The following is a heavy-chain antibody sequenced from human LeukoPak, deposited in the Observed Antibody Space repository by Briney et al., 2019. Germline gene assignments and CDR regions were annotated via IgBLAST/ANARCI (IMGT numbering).Heavy chain of an antibody. CDR1: GGSISSYY. CDR3: ARDSNLEYSSSRGLGR. Sequence: SETLSLTCTVSGGSISSYYWSWIRQPAGKGLEWIGRIYASRSTYYNPSLKSRVTMSVDTSKNQFSLRLTTVTAADTAVYYCARDSNLEYSSSRGLGRWGQGTLVTVSS. J-gene: IGHJ4*02. D-gene: IGHD6-6*01. V-gene: IGHV4-4*07. CDR2: IYASRST.